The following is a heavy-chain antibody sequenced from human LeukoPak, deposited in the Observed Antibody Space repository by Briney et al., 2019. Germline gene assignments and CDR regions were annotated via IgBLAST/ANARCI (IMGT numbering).Heavy chain of an antibody. CDR2: IYSGGST. Sequence: GGSLRLSCAASGFTVSSNYMSWVRQAPGKGLEWVSVIYSGGSTYYADSVEGRFTISRDNSKNTLYLQMNSLRAEDTAVYYCARAGSGSYGDFDYWGQGTLVTVSS. CDR3: ARAGSGSYGDFDY. V-gene: IGHV3-53*01. J-gene: IGHJ4*02. CDR1: GFTVSSNY. D-gene: IGHD1-26*01.